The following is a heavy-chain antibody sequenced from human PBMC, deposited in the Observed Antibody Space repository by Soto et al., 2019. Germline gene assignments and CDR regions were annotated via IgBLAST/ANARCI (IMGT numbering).Heavy chain of an antibody. CDR2: IYHSGST. D-gene: IGHD1-20*01. J-gene: IGHJ4*02. CDR3: ARALPITGTTGYFDY. V-gene: IGHV4-30-2*01. Sequence: SETLSLTCAVSGGSISSGGYSWSWIRQPPGKGLEWIGYIYHSGSTYYNPSLKSRVTISVDRSKNQFSLKLSSVTAADTAVYYCARALPITGTTGYFDYWGQGTLVTVSS. CDR1: GGSISSGGYS.